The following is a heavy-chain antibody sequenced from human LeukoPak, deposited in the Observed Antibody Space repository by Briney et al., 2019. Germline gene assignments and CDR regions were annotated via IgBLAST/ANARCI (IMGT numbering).Heavy chain of an antibody. CDR2: IYHSGST. Sequence: PSETLSLTCAVSGYSISSGYYWGWIRQPPGKGLEWIGSIYHSGSTYYNPSLKSRVTIPVDTSKNQFSLKLSSVTAADTAVYYCARDYYDSSGYGDYWGQGTLVTVSS. CDR1: GYSISSGYY. D-gene: IGHD3-22*01. J-gene: IGHJ4*02. V-gene: IGHV4-38-2*02. CDR3: ARDYYDSSGYGDY.